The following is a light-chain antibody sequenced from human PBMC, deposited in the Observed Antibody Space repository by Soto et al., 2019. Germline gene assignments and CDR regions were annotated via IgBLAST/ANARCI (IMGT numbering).Light chain of an antibody. J-gene: IGLJ1*01. CDR2: EVS. Sequence: QSVLTQPASLSGSPGQPITISCTGTSGDVGTYNLVSWYQQHPGKAPKLIIHEVSYRPSGVSNRFSGSKSGNTASLTISGLQAEDEADYYCDSYTSSRAYVFGIGTKVTVL. CDR1: SGDVGTYNL. V-gene: IGLV2-14*02. CDR3: DSYTSSRAYV.